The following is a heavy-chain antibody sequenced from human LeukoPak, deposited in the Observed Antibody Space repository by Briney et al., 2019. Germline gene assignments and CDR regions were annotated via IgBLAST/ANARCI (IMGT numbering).Heavy chain of an antibody. CDR2: ISSSSRNV. Sequence: GGSLRLSCAASGFSLSSHSMNWVRQAPGKGLEWVSSISSSSRNVYYADSLKGRFTISRDNAKNSLYLQMNSLRAEDTGVYYCARLSSSWYDYWGQGTLVTVSS. CDR1: GFSLSSHS. V-gene: IGHV3-21*01. CDR3: ARLSSSWYDY. D-gene: IGHD6-13*01. J-gene: IGHJ4*02.